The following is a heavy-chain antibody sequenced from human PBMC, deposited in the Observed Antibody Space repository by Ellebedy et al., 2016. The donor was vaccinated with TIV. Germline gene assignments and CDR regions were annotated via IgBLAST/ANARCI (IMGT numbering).Heavy chain of an antibody. CDR2: INPSGGST. Sequence: AASVKVSCKASGYTFTSYYMHWVRQAPGQGLEWMGIINPSGGSTSAAQTLPGRVTMTRDTSTSTVYMELSRLRSEDTAVYYCARDRGGVGATNGFDYWGQGTLVTVSS. CDR3: ARDRGGVGATNGFDY. D-gene: IGHD1-26*01. J-gene: IGHJ4*02. CDR1: GYTFTSYY. V-gene: IGHV1-46*04.